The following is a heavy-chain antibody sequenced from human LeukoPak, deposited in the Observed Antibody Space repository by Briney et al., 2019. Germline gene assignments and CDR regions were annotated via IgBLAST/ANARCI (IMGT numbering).Heavy chain of an antibody. V-gene: IGHV3-53*05. Sequence: PGGSLRLSCAASGFTVSSNYMSWVRQAPGKGLEWVSVIYSGGSTYYADSVKGRFTISRDNSKNTLYLQMNSLRADDTAVYYCARPFDDSSGYYYGNWFDPWGQGTLVTVSS. J-gene: IGHJ5*02. CDR2: IYSGGST. CDR3: ARPFDDSSGYYYGNWFDP. D-gene: IGHD3-22*01. CDR1: GFTVSSNY.